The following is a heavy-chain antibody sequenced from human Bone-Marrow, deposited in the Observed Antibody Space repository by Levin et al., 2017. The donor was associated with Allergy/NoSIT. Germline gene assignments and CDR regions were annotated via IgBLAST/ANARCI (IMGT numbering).Heavy chain of an antibody. D-gene: IGHD3-22*01. Sequence: RPSETLSLTCAVSGGSISNRDWWSWVRQSPGKGLEWIGEIFHSGTANYNPSLKSRVTISVDKSRNQFSLNLTSVTAADTAIYYCAREDYHIYFKDWGRGTLVTVSS. J-gene: IGHJ4*02. CDR2: IFHSGTA. CDR1: GGSISNRDW. V-gene: IGHV4-4*02. CDR3: AREDYHIYFKD.